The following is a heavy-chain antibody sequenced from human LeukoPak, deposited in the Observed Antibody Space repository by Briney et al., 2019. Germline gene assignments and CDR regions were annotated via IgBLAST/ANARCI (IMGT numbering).Heavy chain of an antibody. Sequence: GGSLRLSCAASGFTFSSCAMAWVRQAPWKGLEWVSAISGSGSGTYYAGSVKGRFTISRDNSNNTLYLQMNSLRAEDTAVYYCARDRVPGWAFNWFDPWGQGTLATVSS. D-gene: IGHD2-2*01. CDR1: GFTFSSCA. V-gene: IGHV3-23*01. CDR2: ISGSGSGT. CDR3: ARDRVPGWAFNWFDP. J-gene: IGHJ5*02.